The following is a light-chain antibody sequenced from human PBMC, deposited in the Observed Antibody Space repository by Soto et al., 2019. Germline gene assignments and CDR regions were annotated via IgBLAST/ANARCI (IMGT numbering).Light chain of an antibody. Sequence: QSALTQPASVSGSPGQSITISCTGTSSDVGGYNYVSWYQQHPGKAPKLMIYDVSNRPSGVSNRFSGSKSGNTASLTISGLQDEDEDDYYCSSYTSSSTGVFGTGTKLTVL. CDR2: DVS. CDR1: SSDVGGYNY. V-gene: IGLV2-14*01. J-gene: IGLJ1*01. CDR3: SSYTSSSTGV.